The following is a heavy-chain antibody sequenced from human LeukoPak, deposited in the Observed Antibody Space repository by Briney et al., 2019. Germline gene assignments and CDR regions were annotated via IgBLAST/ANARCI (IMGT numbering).Heavy chain of an antibody. CDR2: ISSSGSTI. CDR3: AGHDYGGSYYYYGMDV. CDR1: GFTFSSYE. Sequence: GGSLRLSCAASGFTFSSYEMNWVRQAPGKGLEWVSYISSSGSTIYYADSVKGRFTISRDNAKNSLYLQMNSLRAEDTAVYYCAGHDYGGSYYYYGMDVWGKGTTVTVSS. J-gene: IGHJ6*04. D-gene: IGHD4-23*01. V-gene: IGHV3-48*03.